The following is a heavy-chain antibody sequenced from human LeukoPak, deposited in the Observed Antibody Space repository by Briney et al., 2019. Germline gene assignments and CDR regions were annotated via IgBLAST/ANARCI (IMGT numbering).Heavy chain of an antibody. V-gene: IGHV4-59*01. CDR2: IYYSGST. Sequence: SETLSLTCTVSGGSISSYYWSWIRQPPGKGLEWIGYIYYSGSTNYNPSLKSRVTISVDTSKNQFSLKLSSVTAADTAVYYCAREHYDFWSGYSEYFQHWGQGTLVTVSS. CDR1: GGSISSYY. CDR3: AREHYDFWSGYSEYFQH. J-gene: IGHJ1*01. D-gene: IGHD3-3*01.